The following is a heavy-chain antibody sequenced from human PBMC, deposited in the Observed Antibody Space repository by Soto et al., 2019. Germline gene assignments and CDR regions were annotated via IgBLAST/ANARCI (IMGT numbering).Heavy chain of an antibody. Sequence: GGSLRLSCAASGFTFSSYAMSWVRQAPGKGLEWVSAISGSGGSTYYADSVKGRFTISRDNSKNTLYLQMNSLRAEDTAVYYCAKVLERITIFGGVIPYGMDVWGQGTTVTVSS. CDR1: GFTFSSYA. V-gene: IGHV3-23*01. D-gene: IGHD3-3*01. J-gene: IGHJ6*02. CDR2: ISGSGGST. CDR3: AKVLERITIFGGVIPYGMDV.